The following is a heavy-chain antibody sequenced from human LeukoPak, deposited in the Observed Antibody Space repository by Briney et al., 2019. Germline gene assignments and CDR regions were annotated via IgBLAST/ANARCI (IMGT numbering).Heavy chain of an antibody. CDR3: ASLYSNYVDY. Sequence: TSETLSLTCTVSGGSISSYYWSWIRQPPGKGLEWIGYIYYSGSTNYNPSLKSRVTISVDTSKNQFSLKLSSVTAADTAVYYCASLYSNYVDYWGQGTLVTVSS. J-gene: IGHJ4*02. CDR2: IYYSGST. CDR1: GGSISSYY. V-gene: IGHV4-59*01. D-gene: IGHD4-11*01.